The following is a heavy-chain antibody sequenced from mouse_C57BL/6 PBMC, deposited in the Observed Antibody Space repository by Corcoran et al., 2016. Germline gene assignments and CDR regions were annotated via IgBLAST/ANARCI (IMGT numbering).Heavy chain of an antibody. CDR1: GYTFTSYW. V-gene: IGHV1-50*01. Sequence: QVQLQQTGAEIVKPGASVKLSCKASGYTFTSYWMQWVKQRPGQGLEWIGEIDPSDSYTNYNQKFKGKATLTVDTSSSTAYMQLNSLTSEDSAVYYCARKTPYFDYWGQGTTLTVSS. CDR2: IDPSDSYT. J-gene: IGHJ2*01. CDR3: ARKTPYFDY.